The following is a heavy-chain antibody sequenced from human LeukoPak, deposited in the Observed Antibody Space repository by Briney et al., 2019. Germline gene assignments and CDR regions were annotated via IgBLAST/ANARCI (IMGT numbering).Heavy chain of an antibody. CDR2: ISSSSSTI. J-gene: IGHJ6*02. Sequence: GGSLRLSCAASGFTFSSYSMNWVRQAPGKGLEWVSYISSSSSTIYYAGSVKGRFTISRDNAKNSLYLQMNSLRAEDTAVYYCARDCEWCGSGSYPTLLFRYYGMDVWGQGTTVTVSS. V-gene: IGHV3-48*01. CDR1: GFTFSSYS. D-gene: IGHD3-10*01. CDR3: ARDCEWCGSGSYPTLLFRYYGMDV.